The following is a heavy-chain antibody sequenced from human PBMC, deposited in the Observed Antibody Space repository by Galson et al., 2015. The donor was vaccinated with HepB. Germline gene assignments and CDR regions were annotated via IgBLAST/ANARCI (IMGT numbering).Heavy chain of an antibody. V-gene: IGHV5-51*01. Sequence: QSGAEVKKPGESLKISCKGSGYSFTSYWIGWVRQMPGKGLEWMGIIYPGDSHTRYSPPFQGQVTISADKSISTAYLHWSSLKASDTAIYYCARQGHGDYSLNWIDPWGQGTLVTVSS. CDR1: GYSFTSYW. J-gene: IGHJ5*02. CDR3: ARQGHGDYSLNWIDP. CDR2: IYPGDSHT. D-gene: IGHD4-17*01.